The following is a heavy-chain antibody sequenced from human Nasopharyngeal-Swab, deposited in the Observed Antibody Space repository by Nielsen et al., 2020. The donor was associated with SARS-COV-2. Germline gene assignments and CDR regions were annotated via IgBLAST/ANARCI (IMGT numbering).Heavy chain of an antibody. CDR3: ARDRGYSYGYSYYYYGMDV. CDR1: GFTFDDYA. V-gene: IGHV3-9*01. D-gene: IGHD5-18*01. CDR2: ISWNSGSI. Sequence: SLKIFCAASGFTFDDYAMHWVRQAPGKGLEWVSGISWNSGSIGYADSVKGRFTISRDNAKNSLYLQMNSLRAEDTAVYYCARDRGYSYGYSYYYYGMDVWGQGTTVTVSS. J-gene: IGHJ6*02.